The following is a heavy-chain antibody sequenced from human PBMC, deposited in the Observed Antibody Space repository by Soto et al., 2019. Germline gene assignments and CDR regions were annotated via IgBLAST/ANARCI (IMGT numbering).Heavy chain of an antibody. CDR3: VRSLGGRLLPVDY. J-gene: IGHJ4*02. Sequence: QITLKESGPTLVKPTQTLTLTCTFSGFSITTTGVGVGWIRQPPGRALEWLALIYWDDDKRYSAFLKTRVTFTTDTSENRVVLKLPNMDPGDTVTNYCVRSLGGRLLPVDYWGQGILVTVSS. CDR2: IYWDDDK. D-gene: IGHD2-21*01. CDR1: GFSITTTGVG. V-gene: IGHV2-5*02.